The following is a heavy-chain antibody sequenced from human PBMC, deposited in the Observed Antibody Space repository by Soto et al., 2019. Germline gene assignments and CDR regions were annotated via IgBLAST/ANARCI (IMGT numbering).Heavy chain of an antibody. CDR3: ALLRLGPDYFDF. J-gene: IGHJ4*02. Sequence: QLQLQESGPGHVKPSETLALTCSVSGASIPTSSYYWAWIRQPPGKGLEWVGSIYHSGRTYYNPSLKSRVTRSVDMSDNQFSLRRTSVSAADTAVYYCALLRLGPDYFDFWSPGTLVTVSS. CDR1: GASIPTSSYY. D-gene: IGHD7-27*01. V-gene: IGHV4-39*01. CDR2: IYHSGRT.